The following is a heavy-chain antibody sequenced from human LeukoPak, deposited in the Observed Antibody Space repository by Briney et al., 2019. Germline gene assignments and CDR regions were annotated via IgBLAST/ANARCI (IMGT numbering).Heavy chain of an antibody. CDR2: ISYDGPNK. CDR3: AKEKLPSGYSFLTDY. J-gene: IGHJ4*02. CDR1: GFTFNSYG. D-gene: IGHD5-18*01. Sequence: GGSLRLSCAASGFTFNSYGMHWVRQAPGKGLEWVAVISYDGPNKYYADSVKGRFTISRDDSKSTLYLQMNSQRPEDTAVYYCAKEKLPSGYSFLTDYWGQGTLVTVSS. V-gene: IGHV3-30*18.